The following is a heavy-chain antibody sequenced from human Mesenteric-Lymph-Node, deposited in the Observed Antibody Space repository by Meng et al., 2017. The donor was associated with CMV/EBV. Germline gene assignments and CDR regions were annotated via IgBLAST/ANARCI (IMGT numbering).Heavy chain of an antibody. CDR2: ISAYNGNT. V-gene: IGHV1-18*01. D-gene: IGHD3-3*01. CDR1: VYTFTSYG. Sequence: ASVKVSCKASVYTFTSYGISWLRQAPGQGLEWMGWISAYNGNTNYAQKLQGRVTMTTDTSTSTAYMELRSLRSDDTPVYYCARDHQIRFLEWPYGMNVWGQGTTVTVSS. J-gene: IGHJ6*02. CDR3: ARDHQIRFLEWPYGMNV.